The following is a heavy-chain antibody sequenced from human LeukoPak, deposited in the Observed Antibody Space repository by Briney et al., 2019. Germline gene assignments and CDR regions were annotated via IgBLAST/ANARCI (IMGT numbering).Heavy chain of an antibody. V-gene: IGHV4-34*01. D-gene: IGHD6-19*01. CDR1: GGSFSGYY. J-gene: IGHJ5*02. CDR2: INHSGST. Sequence: SETLSLTCAVSGGSFSGYYWSWIRQPPGKGLEWIGEINHSGSTNYNPSLKSRVTISVDTSKNQFSLKLSSVTAADTAVYYCARGSSGWYSELNWFDPWGQGTLVTVSS. CDR3: ARGSSGWYSELNWFDP.